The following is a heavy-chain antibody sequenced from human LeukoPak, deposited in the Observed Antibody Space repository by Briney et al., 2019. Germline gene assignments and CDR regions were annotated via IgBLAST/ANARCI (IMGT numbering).Heavy chain of an antibody. CDR3: ARLEGSTRSSIDY. CDR1: GFTFSSYS. D-gene: IGHD2-2*01. Sequence: GGSLRLSCAASGFTFSSYSMNWVRQAPGKGLEWVSSISSSSSYIYYADSVKGRSTISRDNAKNSLYLQMNSLRAEDTAVYYCARLEGSTRSSIDYWGQGTLVTVSS. J-gene: IGHJ4*02. CDR2: ISSSSSYI. V-gene: IGHV3-21*01.